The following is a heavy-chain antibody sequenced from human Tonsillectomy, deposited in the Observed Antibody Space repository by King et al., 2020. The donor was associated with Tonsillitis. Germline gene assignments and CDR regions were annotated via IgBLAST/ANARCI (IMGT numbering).Heavy chain of an antibody. CDR3: AKELGDEVGDGFDI. Sequence: VQLVESGGGLVQPGGSLRLSCAASGFPFNNYALSWVRQPPGTGLDGVSAIIGRGGITSYADSVKGRFTISRDNSKNTHYLQMTSLRVEDTAVYYCAKELGDEVGDGFDIWGQGTMVTVSS. J-gene: IGHJ3*02. D-gene: IGHD1-26*01. V-gene: IGHV3-23*04. CDR1: GFPFNNYA. CDR2: IIGRGGIT.